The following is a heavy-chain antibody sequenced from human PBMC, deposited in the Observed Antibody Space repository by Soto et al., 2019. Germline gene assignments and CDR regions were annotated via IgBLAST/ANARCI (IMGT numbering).Heavy chain of an antibody. D-gene: IGHD2-15*01. CDR3: AKDANRYCSGGSCYSFWGVFDY. J-gene: IGHJ4*02. V-gene: IGHV3-23*01. CDR1: GFTFSSYA. Sequence: EVQLLESGGGLVQPWGSLRLSCAASGFTFSSYAMSWVRQAPGKGLEWVSAISGSGGSTYYADSVKGRFTISRDNSKNTLYLQMNSLRAEDTAVYYCAKDANRYCSGGSCYSFWGVFDYWGQGTLVTVSS. CDR2: ISGSGGST.